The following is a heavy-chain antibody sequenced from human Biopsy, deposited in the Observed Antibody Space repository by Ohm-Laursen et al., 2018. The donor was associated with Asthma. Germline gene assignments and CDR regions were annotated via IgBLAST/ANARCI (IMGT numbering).Heavy chain of an antibody. CDR1: GFRFPIYG. J-gene: IGHJ6*02. Sequence: SLRLSCAASGFRFPIYGMHWVRQGPGKGPEWVALISYDGRETGYVDSVKGRFTISRDNFRNTVHLQMSSLRPEDSAVYCCTRDRFYNSVTSESFYYGVDVWGQGTTVTVSS. CDR3: TRDRFYNSVTSESFYYGVDV. D-gene: IGHD2-21*02. V-gene: IGHV3-30*03. CDR2: ISYDGRET.